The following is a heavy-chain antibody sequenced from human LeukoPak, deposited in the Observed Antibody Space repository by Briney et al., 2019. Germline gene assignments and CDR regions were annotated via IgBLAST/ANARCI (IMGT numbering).Heavy chain of an antibody. CDR2: INPNSGGT. V-gene: IGHV1-2*02. Sequence: GASVKVSCKASGYIFTGYYMHWVRQAPGQGLEWMGWINPNSGGTNYAQKFQGRVTMTRDTSISTAYMELSRLRSDDTAVYYCARVGLYYDILTGYYPYFDYWGQGTLVTVSS. J-gene: IGHJ4*02. CDR1: GYIFTGYY. D-gene: IGHD3-9*01. CDR3: ARVGLYYDILTGYYPYFDY.